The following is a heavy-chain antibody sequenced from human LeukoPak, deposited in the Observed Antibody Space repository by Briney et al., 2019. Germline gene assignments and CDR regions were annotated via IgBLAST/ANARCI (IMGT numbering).Heavy chain of an antibody. CDR3: ARSRRVGATGAYYFDY. CDR1: GYTFTSYG. V-gene: IGHV1-18*01. D-gene: IGHD1-26*01. J-gene: IGHJ4*02. Sequence: ASVKVSCKAPGYTFTSYGISWVRQAPGQGLEWMGWISAYNGNTNYAQKLQGRVTMTTDTSTSTAYMELRSLRSDDTAVYYCARSRRVGATGAYYFDYWGQGTLVTVSS. CDR2: ISAYNGNT.